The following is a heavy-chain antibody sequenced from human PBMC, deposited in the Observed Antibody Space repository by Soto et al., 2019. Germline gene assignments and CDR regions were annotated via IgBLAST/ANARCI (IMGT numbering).Heavy chain of an antibody. D-gene: IGHD3-16*02. Sequence: EVQLVESGGGLVQPGGSLRLSCAASGFTFSSYSMNWVRQAPGKGLEWVSYISSSSSTIYYADSVKGRFTISRDNAKNSLYLQMNSLRAEDTAVYYCARDDYDYIWGSYRYDYWGQGTLVTVSS. CDR2: ISSSSSTI. CDR1: GFTFSSYS. V-gene: IGHV3-48*01. J-gene: IGHJ4*02. CDR3: ARDDYDYIWGSYRYDY.